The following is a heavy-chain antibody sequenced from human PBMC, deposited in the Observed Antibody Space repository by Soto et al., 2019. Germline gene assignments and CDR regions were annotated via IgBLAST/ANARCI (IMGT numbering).Heavy chain of an antibody. CDR1: GFTFSNYW. V-gene: IGHV3-74*02. J-gene: IGHJ6*03. CDR2: INSDGSVS. D-gene: IGHD2-15*01. CDR3: ARGDCVGGTCYSLAGSFYYYMDV. Sequence: ESVGGLVQPGGSLRLSCAASGFTFSNYWMYWVRQAPGKGLEWVSRINSDGSVSSHADSVKGRLTISRDNVKNTLYLHMDSLRAEDTAVYYCARGDCVGGTCYSLAGSFYYYMDVWGKGTTVTVFS.